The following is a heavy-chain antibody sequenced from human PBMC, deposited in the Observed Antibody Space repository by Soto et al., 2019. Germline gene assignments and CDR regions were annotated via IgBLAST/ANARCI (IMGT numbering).Heavy chain of an antibody. CDR1: GFTFSSYG. CDR2: IWYDGSNK. Sequence: GGSLRLSCAASGFTFSSYGMHWVRQAPGKGLEWVAVIWYDGSNKYYADSVKGRFTISRDNSKNTLYLQMNSLRAEDTAVYYCARDPQAYYMDVWGKGTTVTVSS. J-gene: IGHJ6*03. CDR3: ARDPQAYYMDV. V-gene: IGHV3-33*01.